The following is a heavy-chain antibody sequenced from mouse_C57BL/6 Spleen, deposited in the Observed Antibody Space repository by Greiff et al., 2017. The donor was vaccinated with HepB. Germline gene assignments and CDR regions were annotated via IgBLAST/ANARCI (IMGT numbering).Heavy chain of an antibody. Sequence: VQLQQSGPELVKPGASVKISCKASGYTFTDYYMNWVKQSHGKSLEWIGDINPNNGGTSYNQKFKGKATLTVDKSSSTAYMELRSLTSEDSAVYYCARITTVVATLDYWGQGTTLTVSS. V-gene: IGHV1-26*01. J-gene: IGHJ2*01. CDR1: GYTFTDYY. D-gene: IGHD1-1*01. CDR2: INPNNGGT. CDR3: ARITTVVATLDY.